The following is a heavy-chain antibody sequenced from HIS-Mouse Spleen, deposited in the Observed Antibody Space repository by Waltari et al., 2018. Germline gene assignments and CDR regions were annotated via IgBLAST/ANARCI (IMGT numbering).Heavy chain of an antibody. V-gene: IGHV4-34*01. CDR1: GGSFSGYX. J-gene: IGHJ4*02. CDR3: ARGGGLGNSAWFDY. Sequence: QVQLQQWGAGLLKPSETLSLTCAVYGGSFSGYXXSWVRQPPGKGLAWIGEIKHSGSTNYTPSIKSRVTISVDTSKNQFSLKLSSVTAADTAVYYCARGGGLGNSAWFDYWGQGTLVTVSS. D-gene: IGHD4-4*01. CDR2: IKHSGST.